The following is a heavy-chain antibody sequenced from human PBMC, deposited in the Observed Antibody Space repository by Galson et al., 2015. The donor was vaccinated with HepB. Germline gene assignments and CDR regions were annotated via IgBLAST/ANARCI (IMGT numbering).Heavy chain of an antibody. CDR3: ARGRVGDGSGSYYNDDYYYYGMDV. CDR2: IYSGGST. V-gene: IGHV3-66*01. CDR1: GFTVSSNY. D-gene: IGHD3-10*01. J-gene: IGHJ6*02. Sequence: SLRLSCAASGFTVSSNYMSWVRQAPGKGLEWVSVIYSGGSTYYADSVKGRFTISRDNSKNTLYLQMNSLRAEDTAVYYCARGRVGDGSGSYYNDDYYYYGMDVWGQETTVTVSS.